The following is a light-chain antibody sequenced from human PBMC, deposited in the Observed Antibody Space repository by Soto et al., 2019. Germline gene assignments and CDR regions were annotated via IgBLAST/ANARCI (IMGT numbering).Light chain of an antibody. Sequence: EIVLTQSPATLSLSPGERATLTCRASQSVSNFLAWYQQKPGQAPRFLIYGASTRATGIPDRFSGSGSGTDFTLTISRLEPEDFAVYYCQQYGSSGTFGQGTTVDIK. V-gene: IGKV3-20*01. CDR2: GAS. CDR3: QQYGSSGT. J-gene: IGKJ1*01. CDR1: QSVSNF.